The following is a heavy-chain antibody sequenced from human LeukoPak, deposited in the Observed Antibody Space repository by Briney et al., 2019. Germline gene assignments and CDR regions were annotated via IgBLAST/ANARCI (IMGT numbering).Heavy chain of an antibody. CDR1: GGTFSSYA. J-gene: IGHJ3*02. V-gene: IGHV1-69*05. CDR2: IIPIFGTA. D-gene: IGHD1-26*01. Sequence: SVKVSCKASGGTFSSYAISWERQAPGQGLEWMGGIIPIFGTANYAQKFQGRVTITTDKSTSTAYMELSSPRSEDTAVYYCARDKGGSYPDDAFDIWGQGTMVTVSS. CDR3: ARDKGGSYPDDAFDI.